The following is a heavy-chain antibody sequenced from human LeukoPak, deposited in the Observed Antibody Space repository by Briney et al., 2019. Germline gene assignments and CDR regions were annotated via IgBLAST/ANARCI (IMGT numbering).Heavy chain of an antibody. Sequence: ASVKVSCKASGYTFTGYYMHWVRQAPGQGLEWMGWINPNSGGTNYAQKFQGRVTMTRDTSISTAYMELSRLGSDDTAVYYCARELVPAAIRAFDPWGQGTLVTVSS. CDR3: ARELVPAAIRAFDP. J-gene: IGHJ5*02. CDR2: INPNSGGT. D-gene: IGHD2-2*02. CDR1: GYTFTGYY. V-gene: IGHV1-2*02.